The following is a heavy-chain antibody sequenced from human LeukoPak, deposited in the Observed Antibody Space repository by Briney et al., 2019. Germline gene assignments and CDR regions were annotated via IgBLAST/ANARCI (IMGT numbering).Heavy chain of an antibody. CDR1: GGSISSYY. CDR2: IYYSGST. V-gene: IGHV4-59*01. CDR3: ARDGGNNSEGSWFDP. J-gene: IGHJ5*02. Sequence: SETLSLTCAVSGGSISSYYWSWIRQPPGKGLEWIGYIYYSGSTNYNPSLKSRVAISVDTSKNQFSLKLSSVTAADTAVYYCARDGGNNSEGSWFDPWGQGTLVTVSS. D-gene: IGHD1-20*01.